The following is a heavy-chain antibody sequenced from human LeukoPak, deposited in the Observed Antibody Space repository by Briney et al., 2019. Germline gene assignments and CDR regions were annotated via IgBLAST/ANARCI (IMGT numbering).Heavy chain of an antibody. Sequence: PSETLSLTCTVSTGSISSYYWSWIRQPAGEGLEWIGRVYTSGTTNYNPSLKSRVTMSIDTSKNQFSLKLTSVTAADTAVYYCARGVFSNWYYFDYWGQGARVTVSS. CDR1: TGSISSYY. CDR3: ARGVFSNWYYFDY. J-gene: IGHJ4*02. CDR2: VYTSGTT. D-gene: IGHD6-13*01. V-gene: IGHV4-4*07.